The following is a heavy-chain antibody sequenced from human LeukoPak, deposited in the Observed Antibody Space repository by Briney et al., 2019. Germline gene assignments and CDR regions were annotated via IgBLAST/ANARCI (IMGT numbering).Heavy chain of an antibody. CDR3: ARHYYGSGSTLYYGMDV. J-gene: IGHJ6*04. V-gene: IGHV1-69*13. CDR2: IIPIFGTA. D-gene: IGHD3-10*01. CDR1: GGTFSSYA. Sequence: SVKVSCKASGGTFSSYAISWVRQAPGQGLEWMGMIIPIFGTANYAQKFQGRVTITADESTSTAHMELSSLRSEDTAVYYCARHYYGSGSTLYYGMDVWGKGTTVTVSS.